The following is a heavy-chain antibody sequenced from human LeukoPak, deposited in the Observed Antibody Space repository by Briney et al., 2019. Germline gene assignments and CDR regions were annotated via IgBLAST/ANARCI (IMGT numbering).Heavy chain of an antibody. D-gene: IGHD3-16*01. J-gene: IGHJ4*02. CDR3: ARQIYGGDY. V-gene: IGHV3-48*03. Sequence: PGGSLRLSCAASGFIFSGYEMNWVRQAPGKGLEWISYISGTGSITYYADSVKGRFTISRDNAKNSLYLQMDSLRAEDTAVYCCARQIYGGDYWGQGTLVTVSS. CDR1: GFIFSGYE. CDR2: ISGTGSIT.